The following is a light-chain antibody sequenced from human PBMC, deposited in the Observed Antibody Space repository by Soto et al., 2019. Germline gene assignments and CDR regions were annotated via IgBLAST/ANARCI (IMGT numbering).Light chain of an antibody. CDR3: VQHDTDPLT. V-gene: IGKV1-17*01. J-gene: IGKJ4*01. Sequence: DIQMTQSPSSLSASVGDKVTITCRASHGIRNALAWYQQKQGKAPKRLIYGASTLQSGVPSRFSGSGSATEFTLTITSLHPEDFAPYSCVQHDTDPLTVGGGAKGEIK. CDR1: HGIRNA. CDR2: GAS.